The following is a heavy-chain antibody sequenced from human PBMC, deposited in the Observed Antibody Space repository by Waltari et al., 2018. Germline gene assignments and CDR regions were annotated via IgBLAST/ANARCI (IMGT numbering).Heavy chain of an antibody. D-gene: IGHD3-22*01. CDR3: AKHKYDRSGYGFWY. Sequence: EVQLLESGGGLVQPGGSLRLSCAASGFTFSSYAMLWVRQSPGKGLEWVAVISGGGGSTHYADSVKGRFTISRDNSKNTLYLQMNSLRAEDTAVYYCAKHKYDRSGYGFWYWGQGTLVTVSS. J-gene: IGHJ4*02. V-gene: IGHV3-23*01. CDR1: GFTFSSYA. CDR2: ISGGGGST.